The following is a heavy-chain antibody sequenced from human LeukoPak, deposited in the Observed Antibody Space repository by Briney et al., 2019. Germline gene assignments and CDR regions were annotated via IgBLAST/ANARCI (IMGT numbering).Heavy chain of an antibody. J-gene: IGHJ4*02. CDR3: ARVFNYYDSSGRVYFDY. D-gene: IGHD3-22*01. Sequence: GGSLRLSCVASEFSFNNYWMTWVRQAPGKGLEWVANIKQDGSEKYYVDSVKGRFTISRDNSKNTLYLQMNSLRAEDTAVYYCARVFNYYDSSGRVYFDYWGQGTLVTVSS. V-gene: IGHV3-7*01. CDR1: EFSFNNYW. CDR2: IKQDGSEK.